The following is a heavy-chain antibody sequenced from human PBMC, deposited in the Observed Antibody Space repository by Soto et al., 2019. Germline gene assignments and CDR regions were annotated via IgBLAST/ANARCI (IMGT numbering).Heavy chain of an antibody. CDR2: IYYNGST. CDR1: GGSISSGGYY. V-gene: IGHV4-31*03. CDR3: ARSGYSYGPNPLLY. Sequence: QVQLQESGPGLVKPSQTLSLTCTVSGGSISSGGYYWSWIRQHPGKGLEWIGYIYYNGSTYYNPSLKSRVTISIHTSKNRVSLKLSSVTAAATAVYYCARSGYSYGPNPLLYWGQGTLVTVSS. J-gene: IGHJ4*02. D-gene: IGHD5-18*01.